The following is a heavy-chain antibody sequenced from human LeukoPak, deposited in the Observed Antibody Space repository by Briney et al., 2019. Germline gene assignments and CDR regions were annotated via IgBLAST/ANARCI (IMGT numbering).Heavy chain of an antibody. J-gene: IGHJ4*02. V-gene: IGHV3-21*01. CDR1: GFTFSTFS. CDR3: SAALYSGGWDYFDY. Sequence: GGSLRLSCAASGFTFSTFSMNWVRQAPGKGLEWVSSMSYSGGSTYYADSVKGRFTISRDNAKSTLYLQMNSLRAEDTAVYYCSAALYSGGWDYFDYWGQGILVTVSS. CDR2: MSYSGGST. D-gene: IGHD2-15*01.